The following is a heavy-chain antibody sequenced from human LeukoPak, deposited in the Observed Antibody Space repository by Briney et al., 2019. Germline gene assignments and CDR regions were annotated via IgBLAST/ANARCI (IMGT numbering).Heavy chain of an antibody. V-gene: IGHV4-30-4*01. CDR1: GGSISSADYY. D-gene: IGHD2-15*01. CDR3: AREARGYCSGGSCYRFDY. CDR2: IYYTGST. Sequence: SETMSLTCTVSGGSISSADYYWSWISQPPGKGLEWVGYIYYTGSTYYNPSLKSRVTISVDTSKNQFSLKLSSVTAADTAVYYCAREARGYCSGGSCYRFDYWGQGTLVTVSS. J-gene: IGHJ4*02.